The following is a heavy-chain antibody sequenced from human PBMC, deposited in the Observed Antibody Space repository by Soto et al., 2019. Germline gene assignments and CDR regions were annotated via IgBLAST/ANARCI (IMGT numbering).Heavy chain of an antibody. J-gene: IGHJ5*02. V-gene: IGHV1-2*02. Sequence: ASVKVSCKASGYTFTGYDMHWVRQAPGQGLEWMGWIDPNSGGTNYAQKFQGRVTMTRDTSISTAYMELSRLRSDDTAVYYCARSRITMVRSSSRPSNWFDPWGQGTLVTVSS. CDR1: GYTFTGYD. CDR2: IDPNSGGT. D-gene: IGHD3-10*01. CDR3: ARSRITMVRSSSRPSNWFDP.